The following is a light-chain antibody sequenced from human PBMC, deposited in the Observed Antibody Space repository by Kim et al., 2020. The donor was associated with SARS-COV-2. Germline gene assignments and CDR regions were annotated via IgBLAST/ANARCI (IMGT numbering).Light chain of an antibody. J-gene: IGKJ4*01. V-gene: IGKV3-20*01. Sequence: SPGERATLSCRASQSVSSSYLAWYQQKPRPAPRLLIYGASSRATGIPDRFSGSWSGTDFTLTISRLEPEDFAVYYCQQYGSSPRTFGGGTKVDIK. CDR3: QQYGSSPRT. CDR1: QSVSSSY. CDR2: GAS.